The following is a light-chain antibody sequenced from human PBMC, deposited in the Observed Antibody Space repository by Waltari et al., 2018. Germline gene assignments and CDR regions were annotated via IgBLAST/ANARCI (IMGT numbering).Light chain of an antibody. V-gene: IGLV2-14*03. CDR2: DVS. CDR3: NSYTTSSTVV. CDR1: SSDVGGNHY. Sequence: QSALTQPASVSGAPGQSIIISCTRSSSDVGGNHYFSWYQQHPGTAPKLVIFDVSNRPSGVSDRFSGSKSGDTASLTISGLQAEDEADYYCNSYTTSSTVVFGGGTTLTVL. J-gene: IGLJ2*01.